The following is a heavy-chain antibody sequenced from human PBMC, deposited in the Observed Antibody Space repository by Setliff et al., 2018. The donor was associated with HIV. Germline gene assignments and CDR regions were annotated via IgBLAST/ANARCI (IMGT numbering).Heavy chain of an antibody. Sequence: GASVKVSCKTSGYMFSLYGIHWPRQAPGQNLEWMGWINTETGTPTYAPGFTGRSVLSLDTSVSAAYLEISSLVAEDSALYYCAGEASGENYPDYWGQGTMVTAPQ. CDR3: AGEASGENYPDY. J-gene: IGHJ4*02. CDR2: INTETGTP. CDR1: GYMFSLYG. D-gene: IGHD1-7*01. V-gene: IGHV7-4-1*02.